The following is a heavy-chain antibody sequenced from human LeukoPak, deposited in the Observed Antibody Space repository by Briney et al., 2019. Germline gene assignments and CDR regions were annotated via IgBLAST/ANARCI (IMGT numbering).Heavy chain of an antibody. CDR1: GYTFTSYY. D-gene: IGHD6-19*01. V-gene: IGHV1-46*01. CDR2: INPSGGST. J-gene: IGHJ5*02. CDR3: ARDLNRLAVAPRLFWFDP. Sequence: GASVKVSCKASGYTFTSYYMHWVRQAPGQGLEWMGIINPSGGSTSYAQKFQGRVTMTRDMSTSTVYMELSSLRSDDTAVYYCARDLNRLAVAPRLFWFDPWDQGTLVTVSS.